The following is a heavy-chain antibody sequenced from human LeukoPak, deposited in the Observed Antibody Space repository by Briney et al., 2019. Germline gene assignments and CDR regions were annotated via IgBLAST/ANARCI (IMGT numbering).Heavy chain of an antibody. D-gene: IGHD3-10*01. V-gene: IGHV4-61*02. CDR2: IYTSGST. J-gene: IGHJ4*02. Sequence: PSQTLSLTCSVSGDSISSGSYYWSWIRQPAGKGLEWIGRIYTSGSTNYIPSLKSRLTISVDTSKNQFSLRLGSVTAADTAVYYCARDAWFGAGRTFAYWGQGTLVTVSS. CDR3: ARDAWFGAGRTFAY. CDR1: GDSISSGSYY.